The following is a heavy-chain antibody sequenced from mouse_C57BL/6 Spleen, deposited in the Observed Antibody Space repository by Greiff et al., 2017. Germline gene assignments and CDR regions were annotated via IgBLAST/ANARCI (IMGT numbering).Heavy chain of an antibody. CDR3: DRRGPFYDDYGGYWDV. CDR1: GFTFKNTY. V-gene: IGHV14-3*01. D-gene: IGHD2-4*01. J-gene: IGHJ1*03. CDR2: IDPANGNT. Sequence: EVQRVEPVAELVRPGASVKLSCTASGFTFKNTYMHWVKQRPEQGLEWIGRIDPANGNTKYNPKFQGKATITADTSSNTAKLQISSLTSEDKAIDCCDRRGPFYDDYGGYWDVWGKGTTVTVSS.